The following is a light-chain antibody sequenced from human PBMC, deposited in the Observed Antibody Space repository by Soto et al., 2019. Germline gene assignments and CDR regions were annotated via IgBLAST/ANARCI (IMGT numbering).Light chain of an antibody. CDR1: QSVSSN. CDR3: QQYNNWPRT. J-gene: IGKJ1*01. Sequence: EIVMTQSPATLSVSPGERATLSCRASQSVSSNLAWYQQKPGQAPRLLIYGASTRATGIPARFSGSGSGTEFTLTISSLQSEDFAVYYSQQYNNWPRTFCQGTKVEIK. CDR2: GAS. V-gene: IGKV3-15*01.